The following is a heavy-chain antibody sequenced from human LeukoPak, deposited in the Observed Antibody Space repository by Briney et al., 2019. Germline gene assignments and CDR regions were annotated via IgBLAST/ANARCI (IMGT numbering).Heavy chain of an antibody. D-gene: IGHD2-21*02. CDR1: GFTFSSYT. V-gene: IGHV3-21*01. Sequence: PGGSLRLSCAASGFTFSSYTMNWVRQAPGKGLEWVSSISGSSSYIYYADSVKGRFTISRDNAENSLYLQMNSLRAEDTAVYYCARDQWRLFDYWGQGTLVTVSS. J-gene: IGHJ4*02. CDR3: ARDQWRLFDY. CDR2: ISGSSSYI.